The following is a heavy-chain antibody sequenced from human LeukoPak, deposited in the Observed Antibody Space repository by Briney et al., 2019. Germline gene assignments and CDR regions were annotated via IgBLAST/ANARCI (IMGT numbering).Heavy chain of an antibody. CDR2: INPNSGGT. V-gene: IGHV1-2*02. Sequence: ASVKVSCKSSKNMFTGYFMHWVRQAPGQGLEWIGWINPNSGGTLFARRFQGRVTMTRDTSIGATYMELSRLTSDDTALYYCAAQCNDDFCYKRDYMDVWGKGTMVIVSS. D-gene: IGHD2-2*02. J-gene: IGHJ6*03. CDR3: AAQCNDDFCYKRDYMDV. CDR1: KNMFTGYF.